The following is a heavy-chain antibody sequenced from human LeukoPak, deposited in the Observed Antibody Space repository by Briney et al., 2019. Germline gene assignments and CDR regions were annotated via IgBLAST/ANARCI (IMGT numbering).Heavy chain of an antibody. CDR1: GFTFSNYA. Sequence: PGGSLRLSCAASGFTFSNYAMGWVRQAPGKGLEWVANIKQDGSEKYYVDSVKGRFTISRDNAKNSLYLQMNSLRAEDTAVYYCARVSGWYHVDYWGQGTLVTVSS. J-gene: IGHJ4*02. D-gene: IGHD6-19*01. CDR3: ARVSGWYHVDY. CDR2: IKQDGSEK. V-gene: IGHV3-7*01.